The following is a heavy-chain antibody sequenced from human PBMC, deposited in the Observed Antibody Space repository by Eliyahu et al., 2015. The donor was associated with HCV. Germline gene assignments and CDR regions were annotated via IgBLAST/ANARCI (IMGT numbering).Heavy chain of an antibody. D-gene: IGHD2-15*01. J-gene: IGHJ4*02. CDR1: GFTFSSYW. Sequence: EGQLWAESGGGSVQPGGSLTLSCAASGFTFSSYWMHWVRQGPGKGLVWVSRINENGRTTNYADYVKGRFTISRDNAKNTLYLQMNSLRAEDTGIYYCSRDLSGPSDYWGQGTLVSVSP. CDR3: SRDLSGPSDY. CDR2: INENGRTT. V-gene: IGHV3-74*01.